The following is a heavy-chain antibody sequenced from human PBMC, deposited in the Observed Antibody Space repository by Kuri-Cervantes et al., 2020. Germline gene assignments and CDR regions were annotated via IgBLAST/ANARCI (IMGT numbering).Heavy chain of an antibody. CDR3: AGSEYYYDSSGYYTWDY. J-gene: IGHJ4*02. D-gene: IGHD3-22*01. CDR2: IKQDGSEK. V-gene: IGHV3-7*01. CDR1: EFTFSGNW. Sequence: GESPKTPLPSPEFTFSGNWMSWVRQAPGKGLEWVANIKQDGSEKYYVDSVKGRFTISRDNAKNSLYLQMNSLRAEDTAVYYCAGSEYYYDSSGYYTWDYWGQGTLVTVSS.